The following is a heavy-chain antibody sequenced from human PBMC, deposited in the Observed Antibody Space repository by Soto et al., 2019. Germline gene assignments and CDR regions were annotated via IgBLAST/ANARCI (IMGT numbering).Heavy chain of an antibody. CDR1: GCSISRYY. D-gene: IGHD6-19*01. Sequence: TSETLSLTCTVTGCSISRYYCSWIPQPPGKGLDTIGYIYDSRSTNYNPTPQSRLTISVDTSKNQFPLKLSSVTAADTAVYYCARTWDSGWSPLSSDYWGQGTLVTVSS. V-gene: IGHV4-4*09. J-gene: IGHJ4*02. CDR3: ARTWDSGWSPLSSDY. CDR2: IYDSRST.